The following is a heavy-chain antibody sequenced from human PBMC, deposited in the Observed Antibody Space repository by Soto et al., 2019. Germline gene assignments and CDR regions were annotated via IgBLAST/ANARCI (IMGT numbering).Heavy chain of an antibody. J-gene: IGHJ6*02. V-gene: IGHV4-30-2*01. Sequence: PSETRSLTCTVSGGSISSGGYYWSWIRQPPGKGLEWIGYMYHSGSTYYNPSLKSRVTISIDRSKNQFSLKLSSVTAADTAVYYCVGPYDYGATKISMLYSTYYSYYGMDVWGQGTTVTV. CDR2: MYHSGST. CDR1: GGSISSGGYY. CDR3: VGPYDYGATKISMLYSTYYSYYGMDV. D-gene: IGHD4-17*01.